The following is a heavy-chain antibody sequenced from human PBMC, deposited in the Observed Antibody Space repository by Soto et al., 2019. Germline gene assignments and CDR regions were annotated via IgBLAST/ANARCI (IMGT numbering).Heavy chain of an antibody. Sequence: EVHLLESGEGLGLPGGSQNPSCVALGLTFVHSPLTWFRRAQGKGPEWVSTISDRPTGHSHYAESVRGRFVISRDDSRNTVYLQMDSLRADDTALYYCTTRLNAHFDYWGQGVRVTVSS. CDR3: TTRLNAHFDY. D-gene: IGHD2-2*01. V-gene: IGHV3-23*01. CDR2: ISDRPTGHS. CDR1: GLTFVHSP. J-gene: IGHJ4*02.